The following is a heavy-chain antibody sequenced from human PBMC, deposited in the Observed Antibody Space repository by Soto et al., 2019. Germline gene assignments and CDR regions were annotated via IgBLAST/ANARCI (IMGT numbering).Heavy chain of an antibody. CDR3: ARGGLVRGYDY. CDR2: ISSSSSYT. J-gene: IGHJ4*02. V-gene: IGHV3-21*06. CDR1: GFTFSSYG. Sequence: GGSLRLSCAASGFTFSSYGMNWVRQAPGKGLEWVSFISSSSSYTQYADSVEGRFTVSRDNAKNSLYLQMNSLGAEDTAVYYCARGGLVRGYDYWGQGTRVTVSS. D-gene: IGHD3-10*01.